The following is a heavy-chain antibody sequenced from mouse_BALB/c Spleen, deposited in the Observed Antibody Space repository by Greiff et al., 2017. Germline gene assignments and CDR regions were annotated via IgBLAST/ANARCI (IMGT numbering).Heavy chain of an antibody. Sequence: VQLQQSGAELVRPGTSVKVSCKASGYAFTNYLIEWVKQRPGQGLEWIGVINPGSGGTNYNEKFKGKATLTADKSSSTAYMQLSSLTSDDSAVYFCAKGYYYGSSYGYFDVWGAGTTVTVSS. CDR2: INPGSGGT. V-gene: IGHV1-54*01. CDR1: GYAFTNYL. J-gene: IGHJ1*01. CDR3: AKGYYYGSSYGYFDV. D-gene: IGHD1-1*01.